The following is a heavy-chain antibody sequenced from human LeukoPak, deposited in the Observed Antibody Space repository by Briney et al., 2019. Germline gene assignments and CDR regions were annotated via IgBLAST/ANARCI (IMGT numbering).Heavy chain of an antibody. J-gene: IGHJ4*02. CDR2: INPNSGGT. CDR3: ATPTPGNYYDSSGEFDY. CDR1: GYTFTGYY. Sequence: ASVKVSCKASGYTFTGYYMHWVRQAPGQGLEWMGWINPNSGGTNYAQKFQGRVTMTRDTSISTAYMELSRLRSDDTAVYYCATPTPGNYYDSSGEFDYWGLGTLVTVSS. D-gene: IGHD3-22*01. V-gene: IGHV1-2*02.